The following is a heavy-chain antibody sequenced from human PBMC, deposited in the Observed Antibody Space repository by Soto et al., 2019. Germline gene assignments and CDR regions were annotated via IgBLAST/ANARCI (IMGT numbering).Heavy chain of an antibody. CDR2: ISNVGTLQ. V-gene: IGHV3-30*18. CDR3: VKSAYYYDMSAFEY. CDR1: GFTFNHYG. Sequence: QVQLVESGGGVVHPGRSLRLSCTVAGFTFNHYGMHWVRQAPGKGLEWVAVISNVGTLQYYTDSVKGRFTISRDNANNTLFLQMTDLRPDDTAVYYCVKSAYYYDMSAFEYWGQGTLVTVSS. D-gene: IGHD3-22*01. J-gene: IGHJ4*02.